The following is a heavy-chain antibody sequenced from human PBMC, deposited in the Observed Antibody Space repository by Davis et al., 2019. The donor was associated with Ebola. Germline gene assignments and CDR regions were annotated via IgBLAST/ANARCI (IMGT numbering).Heavy chain of an antibody. J-gene: IGHJ6*02. CDR3: ARGWQKYGMDV. Sequence: LRLSCAVSGDSVSGSSGAWNWIRQSPSRGLEWLGRTYYNSKWFNDYEISLKSRMSINPDTSKNQFSLQLNSVTPDDTAVYYCARGWQKYGMDVWGQGTTVAVSS. CDR2: TYYNSKWFN. V-gene: IGHV6-1*01. CDR1: GDSVSGSSGA. D-gene: IGHD6-19*01.